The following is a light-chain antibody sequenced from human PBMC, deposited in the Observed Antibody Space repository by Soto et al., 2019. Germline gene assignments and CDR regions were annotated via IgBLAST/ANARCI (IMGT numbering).Light chain of an antibody. CDR1: TSNIGSNY. CDR2: DNN. CDR3: SSYTGSTNYV. Sequence: QSVLTQPPSVSAAPGQKVTISCSGSTSNIGSNYVAWYQHLPGTAPTLLIYDNNKRYPGIPDRFSGSKSGTSATLDITGLQTGDEADYYCSSYTGSTNYVFGTGTKVTVL. V-gene: IGLV1-51*01. J-gene: IGLJ1*01.